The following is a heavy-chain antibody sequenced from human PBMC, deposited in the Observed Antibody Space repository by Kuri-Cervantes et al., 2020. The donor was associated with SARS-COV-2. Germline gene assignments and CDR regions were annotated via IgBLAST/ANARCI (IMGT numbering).Heavy chain of an antibody. J-gene: IGHJ3*02. Sequence: SETLSLTCTVSGGSISSYYWSWIRQPPGKGLEWIGYIYYSGSTNYNPSLKSRVTISADTSKNQFSLKLSSVTAADTAVYYCARAGVGHDAFDIWGQGTMVTVSS. CDR1: GGSISSYY. D-gene: IGHD3-10*01. V-gene: IGHV4-59*01. CDR3: ARAGVGHDAFDI. CDR2: IYYSGST.